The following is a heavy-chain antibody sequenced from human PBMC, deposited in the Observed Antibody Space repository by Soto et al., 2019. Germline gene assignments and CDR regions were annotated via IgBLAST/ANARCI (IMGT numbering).Heavy chain of an antibody. D-gene: IGHD6-19*01. CDR2: ISYDGSNK. J-gene: IGHJ4*02. V-gene: IGHV3-30*18. Sequence: QVQLVESGGGVVQPGRSLRLSCVGSGFTFSSFGMHWVRQAPGKGLEWVALISYDGSNKYYADSVKGRFTISRDKSKNTLYLQMNSLRAEDTAVYYCAKDRGWSSADLDYWGQGTLVTVSS. CDR1: GFTFSSFG. CDR3: AKDRGWSSADLDY.